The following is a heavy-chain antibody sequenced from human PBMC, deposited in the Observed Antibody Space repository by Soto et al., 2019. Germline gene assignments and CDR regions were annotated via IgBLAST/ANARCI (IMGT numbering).Heavy chain of an antibody. Sequence: LRLSCAASGFSFSTYSMAWVRQAPGKGLAWVSGLSGGGSNTFYADSVQGRFTISVDNSKNTVYLQMNSLRVEDTAVYYCARWDGYGDVWGQGTLVTVSS. J-gene: IGHJ4*02. CDR1: GFSFSTYS. D-gene: IGHD4-17*01. V-gene: IGHV3-23*01. CDR2: LSGGGSNT. CDR3: ARWDGYGDV.